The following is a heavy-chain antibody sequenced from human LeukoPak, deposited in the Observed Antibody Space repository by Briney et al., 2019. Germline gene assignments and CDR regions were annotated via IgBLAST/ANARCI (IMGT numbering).Heavy chain of an antibody. CDR3: ARPTHNTGDYTD. D-gene: IGHD4-17*01. J-gene: IGHJ4*02. CDR1: GVSVSSSNYY. V-gene: IGHV4-39*06. Sequence: SETLSLTCTVSGVSVSSSNYYWGWIRQPPGMGLEWIGSVYRSGSASYNPSLKSRVTISVDTSKNQFPLKLSSVTAADTAIYYCARPTHNTGDYTDWGQGTLVTVSS. CDR2: VYRSGSA.